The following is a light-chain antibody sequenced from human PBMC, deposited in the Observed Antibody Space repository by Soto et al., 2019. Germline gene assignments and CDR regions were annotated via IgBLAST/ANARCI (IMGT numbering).Light chain of an antibody. Sequence: EVVMTQSPATLSVSPGERVTLSCRASQSVRSNLAWYQQKPGQSPRLLIYGASTRATGIPARFSGSGSGTEFTLTISSLQSEDFAVYYCQQYNNWPITFGQGTRLQIK. V-gene: IGKV3-15*01. CDR3: QQYNNWPIT. CDR2: GAS. CDR1: QSVRSN. J-gene: IGKJ5*01.